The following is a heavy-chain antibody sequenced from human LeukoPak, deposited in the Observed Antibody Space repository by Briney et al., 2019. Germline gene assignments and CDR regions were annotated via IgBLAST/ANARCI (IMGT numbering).Heavy chain of an antibody. J-gene: IGHJ4*02. CDR1: GFTFSIYG. V-gene: IGHV3-30*02. Sequence: GGSLRLSCAASGFTFSIYGMHWDRQAPGKGLEWVAFIRYDGSNKYYADSVKGRFTISRDNSKNTLYLQMNSLRAEDTAVYYCAKDSGATSNLDYWGQGTLVTVSS. CDR3: AKDSGATSNLDY. CDR2: IRYDGSNK. D-gene: IGHD1-26*01.